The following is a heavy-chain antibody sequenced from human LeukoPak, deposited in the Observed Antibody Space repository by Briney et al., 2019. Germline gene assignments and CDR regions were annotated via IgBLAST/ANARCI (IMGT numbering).Heavy chain of an antibody. V-gene: IGHV3-48*01. J-gene: IGHJ4*02. Sequence: PWGSLRLSCAASGFTFSSYSINWVCQAPGKGLEWVSYISSSSSTINYADSVKGRFTISRDNAKNSLYLQMNSLRAEDTAVYYCARYHYGSNYFDYWGQGTLVTVSS. CDR1: GFTFSSYS. CDR2: ISSSSSTI. CDR3: ARYHYGSNYFDY. D-gene: IGHD3-10*01.